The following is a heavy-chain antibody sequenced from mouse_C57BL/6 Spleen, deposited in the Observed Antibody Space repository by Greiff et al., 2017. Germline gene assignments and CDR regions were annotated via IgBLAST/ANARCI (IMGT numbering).Heavy chain of an antibody. CDR1: GYTFTDYE. CDR2: IDPETGGT. CDR3: LYGNYITWFAY. V-gene: IGHV1-15*01. J-gene: IGHJ3*01. D-gene: IGHD2-1*01. Sequence: VQLQQSGAELVRPGASVTLSCKASGYTFTDYEMHWVKQTPVHGLEWIGAIDPETGGTAYNQKFKGKAILTADKSSSTAYMELRSLTSEDSAVDYCLYGNYITWFAYWGQGTLVTVSA.